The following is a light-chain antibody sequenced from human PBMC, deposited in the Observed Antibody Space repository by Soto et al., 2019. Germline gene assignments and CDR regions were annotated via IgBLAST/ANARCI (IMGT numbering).Light chain of an antibody. CDR2: AAS. CDR3: QQSFSKSPYT. Sequence: DIQMTQSPSSLSPSVGDRVTITCRASQRISTYLNWHQQKPGKAPKLLIYAASRLQSGVPSRFSGSGSGTDFTLTISSMQPEDFATYYCQQSFSKSPYTFGQGTKLEI. J-gene: IGKJ2*01. V-gene: IGKV1-39*01. CDR1: QRISTY.